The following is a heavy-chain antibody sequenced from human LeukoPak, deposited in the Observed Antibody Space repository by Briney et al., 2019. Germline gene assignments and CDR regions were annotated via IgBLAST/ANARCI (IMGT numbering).Heavy chain of an antibody. J-gene: IGHJ3*02. Sequence: SETLSLTCTVSGGSISSYYWSWLRQPPGRGLEWIGYIYYSGSTNYNPSLKSRVTISVDTSKNQFSLKLSSVTAADTAVYYCARLGPTYSSGWADAFDIWGQGTMVAVSS. D-gene: IGHD6-19*01. V-gene: IGHV4-59*01. CDR2: IYYSGST. CDR1: GGSISSYY. CDR3: ARLGPTYSSGWADAFDI.